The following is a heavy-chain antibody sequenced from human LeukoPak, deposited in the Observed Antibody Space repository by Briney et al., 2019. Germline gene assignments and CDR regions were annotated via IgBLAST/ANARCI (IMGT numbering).Heavy chain of an antibody. CDR1: GGTFSSYA. Sequence: SVKVSCKASGGTFSSYAISWVRQAPGQGLEWMGRIIPILGIANYAQKLQGRVTMTTDTSTSTAYMELRSLRSDDTAVYYCARDKGDWNGVDYWGQGTLVTVSS. V-gene: IGHV1-69*04. CDR3: ARDKGDWNGVDY. CDR2: IIPILGIA. J-gene: IGHJ4*02. D-gene: IGHD1-1*01.